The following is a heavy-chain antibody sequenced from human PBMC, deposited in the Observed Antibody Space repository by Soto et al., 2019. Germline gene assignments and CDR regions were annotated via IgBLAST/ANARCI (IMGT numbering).Heavy chain of an antibody. J-gene: IGHJ5*02. CDR2: IYYSGST. CDR1: GGSISSGGYY. Sequence: SETLCLTCTVTGGSISSGGYYWSWIRQHPGKGLEWIGYIYYSGSTYYNPSLKSRVTISVDTSKNQFSLKLSSVTAADTAVYYCARGGDSSETLGQGTLVTVSS. V-gene: IGHV4-31*03. CDR3: ARGGDSSET. D-gene: IGHD3-22*01.